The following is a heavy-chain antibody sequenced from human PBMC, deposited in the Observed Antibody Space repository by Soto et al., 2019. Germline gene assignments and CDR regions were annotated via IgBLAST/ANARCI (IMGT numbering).Heavy chain of an antibody. CDR3: ARGDRSPNN. J-gene: IGHJ4*02. V-gene: IGHV1-18*01. CDR1: GYIFTTFY. Sequence: GPEVRKPGASVKVSCKASGYIFTTFYITWVRQTPGQGLEWMGWISAHNGNANYVETFQDRVTMTRDISTSTAYMELRNLTSDDTGIYYCARGDRSPNNWGQGTLVTMSS. D-gene: IGHD1-26*01. CDR2: ISAHNGNA.